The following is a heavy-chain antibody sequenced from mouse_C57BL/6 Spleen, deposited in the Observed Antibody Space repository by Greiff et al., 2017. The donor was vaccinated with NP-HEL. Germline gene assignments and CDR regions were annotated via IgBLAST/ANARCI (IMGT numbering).Heavy chain of an antibody. V-gene: IGHV1-82*01. Sequence: VQLQESGPELVKPGASVKISCKASGYAFSSSWMNWVKQRPGKGLEWIGRIYPGDGDTNYNGKFKGKATLTADKSSSTAYMQLSSLTSEDSAVYFCARDTTVVGGNYFDYWGQGTTLTVSS. D-gene: IGHD1-1*01. CDR1: GYAFSSSW. CDR2: IYPGDGDT. CDR3: ARDTTVVGGNYFDY. J-gene: IGHJ2*01.